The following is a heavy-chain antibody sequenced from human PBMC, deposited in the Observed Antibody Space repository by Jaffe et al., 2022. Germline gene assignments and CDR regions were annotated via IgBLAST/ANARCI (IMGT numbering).Heavy chain of an antibody. CDR3: AINRCTGTSCHVYPLDF. CDR1: GVNFRSYS. CDR2: ISNHTDYI. V-gene: IGHV3-21*01. Sequence: EVKLVESGGGLVKPGGFLELSCAVSGVNFRSYSLNWVRQAPRKGLEWISSISNHTDYIYYSNSVRGRFTISRDNAKNSLYLQMSSLKAEDTAVYYCAINRCTGTSCHVYPLDFWGQGTLVTVSP. D-gene: IGHD2-2*01. J-gene: IGHJ4*02.